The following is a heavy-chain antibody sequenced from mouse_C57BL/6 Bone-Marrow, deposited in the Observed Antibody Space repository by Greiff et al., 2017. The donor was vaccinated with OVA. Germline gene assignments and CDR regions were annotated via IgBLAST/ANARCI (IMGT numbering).Heavy chain of an antibody. D-gene: IGHD1-1*01. CDR3: ARSYYGSLNFDY. CDR1: GYAFTNYL. J-gene: IGHJ2*01. CDR2: INPGSGGT. Sequence: VQLQQSGAELVRPGTSVKVSCKASGYAFTNYLIEWVKQRPGQGLEWIGVINPGSGGTNYNEKFKGKATLTADKSSSTAYMQLSSLTSEDSAVYFCARSYYGSLNFDYWGQGTTLTVSS. V-gene: IGHV1-54*01.